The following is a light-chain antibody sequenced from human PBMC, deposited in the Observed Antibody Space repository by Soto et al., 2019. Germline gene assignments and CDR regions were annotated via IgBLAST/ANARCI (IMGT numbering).Light chain of an antibody. CDR1: SSDVGGSNY. V-gene: IGLV2-14*01. CDR3: SSFGGSSTR. CDR2: DVS. Sequence: QSALTQPASVSGSPGQSITISCTGTSSDVGGSNYVSWYQQHPGEVPKLMIYDVSYRPSGISNRFSGSKSGNTASLTISRLQAEDEADYFCSSFGGSSTRFGGGTKVTVL. J-gene: IGLJ2*01.